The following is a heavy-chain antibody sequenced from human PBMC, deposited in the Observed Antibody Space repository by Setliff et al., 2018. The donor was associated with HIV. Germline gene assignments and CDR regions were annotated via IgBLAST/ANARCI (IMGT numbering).Heavy chain of an antibody. V-gene: IGHV1-24*01. D-gene: IGHD6-13*01. J-gene: IGHJ4*02. CDR3: ATLGRQQLVRIVDY. CDR1: GYTFTDYY. Sequence: ASVKVSCKASGYTFTDYYMHWVQQAPGKGLEWMGGFDPEDGETIYAQKFQGRVTMTEDTSTDTAYMELSSLRSEDTAVYYCATLGRQQLVRIVDYWGQGTLVTVSS. CDR2: FDPEDGET.